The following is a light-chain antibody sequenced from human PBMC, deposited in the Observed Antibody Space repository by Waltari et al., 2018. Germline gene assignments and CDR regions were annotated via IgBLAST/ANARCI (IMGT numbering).Light chain of an antibody. CDR2: RIS. V-gene: IGKV3D-7*01. Sequence: EIVLTQSPTSMAVSQGERVTISCTASSSASTSYLHWYQQKPGFPPRLLVYRISSLASGVPARFSGSGSGTSYTLTISSMEPEGAANYYCQQGNSIPYSFGQGTKVEIK. CDR3: QQGNSIPYS. J-gene: IGKJ2*03. CDR1: SSASTSY.